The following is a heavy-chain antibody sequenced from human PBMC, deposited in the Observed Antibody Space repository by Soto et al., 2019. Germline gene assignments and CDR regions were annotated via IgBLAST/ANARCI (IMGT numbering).Heavy chain of an antibody. CDR3: ARHLNFDFWSDAAADGFDI. V-gene: IGHV5-51*01. CDR1: GYSFTDYW. Sequence: GESLKISCKGSGYSFTDYWICWVRQMPGKGLEWMGIIYPGDSDTRYSPSFQGQVTISADKSISTAYLQWSSLKASDTGMYYCARHLNFDFWSDAAADGFDIWGQVKMGAVSS. J-gene: IGHJ3*02. CDR2: IYPGDSDT. D-gene: IGHD3-3*01.